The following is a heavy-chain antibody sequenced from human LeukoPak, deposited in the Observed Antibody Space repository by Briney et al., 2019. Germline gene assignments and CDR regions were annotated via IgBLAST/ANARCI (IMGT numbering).Heavy chain of an antibody. CDR2: IRYGGSNK. CDR3: AKGLSRDYVSVG. V-gene: IGHV3-30*02. J-gene: IGHJ4*02. D-gene: IGHD4-17*01. CDR1: GFTFSSYG. Sequence: GGSLRLSCAASGFTFSSYGMHWVRQAPGKGLEWVGFIRYGGSNKYYADSVKGRFTISRDNSKSTLYLQMNSLRAEDTAVYYCAKGLSRDYVSVGWGQGTLVTVSS.